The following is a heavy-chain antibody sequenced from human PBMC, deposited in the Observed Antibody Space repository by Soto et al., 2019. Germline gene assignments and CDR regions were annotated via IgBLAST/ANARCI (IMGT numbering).Heavy chain of an antibody. CDR1: GGSISLYY. CDR2: MYYGGST. D-gene: IGHD4-17*01. CDR3: ARSTGYGDSYFDY. Sequence: SETLSLTCTVSGGSISLYYWNWIRQPPGKGLEWISYMYYGGSTNYKSSLKSRVTISGDTSKNQFSLKLRSVTAADPAVYFCARSTGYGDSYFDYWGQGALVTVSS. V-gene: IGHV4-59*01. J-gene: IGHJ4*02.